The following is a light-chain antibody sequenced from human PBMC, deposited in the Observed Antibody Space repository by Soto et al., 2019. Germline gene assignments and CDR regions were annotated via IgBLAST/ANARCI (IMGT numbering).Light chain of an antibody. V-gene: IGLV2-23*01. Sequence: LAQPASVSGSPGQSITISCTGTSSDIGTYNFVSWYQQLPGEAPKFMIYDDIKRPSGVSNRFSGSKSGNTASLTISGLQAEDEADYYCCSYAGSGTDKYVFGGGTKVTVL. CDR2: DDI. J-gene: IGLJ1*01. CDR1: SSDIGTYNF. CDR3: CSYAGSGTDKYV.